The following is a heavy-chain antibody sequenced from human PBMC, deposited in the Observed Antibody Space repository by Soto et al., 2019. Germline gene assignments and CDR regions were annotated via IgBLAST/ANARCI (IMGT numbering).Heavy chain of an antibody. CDR2: IYYSGST. D-gene: IGHD6-6*01. CDR1: GGSISSGGSY. Sequence: PSETLSLTCTVSGGSISSGGSYWSWIRQHPGKGLEWIGYIYYSGSTYYNPSLKSRVTISVDTSKNQFSLKLSSVTAADTAVYYCAREVSSVSSSPYYFDYWGQGTLVTVSS. J-gene: IGHJ4*02. CDR3: AREVSSVSSSPYYFDY. V-gene: IGHV4-31*03.